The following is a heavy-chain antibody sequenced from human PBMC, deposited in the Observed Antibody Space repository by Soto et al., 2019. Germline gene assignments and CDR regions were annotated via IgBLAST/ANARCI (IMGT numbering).Heavy chain of an antibody. CDR1: GFTFSGSA. CDR3: IRFGESLNAY. D-gene: IGHD3-10*01. V-gene: IGHV3-73*02. CDR2: IRSKANSYAT. J-gene: IGHJ4*02. Sequence: EVQLVESGGGLVQPGGSLKLSCAASGFTFSGSAMHWVRQASGKGLEWVGRIRSKANSYATGYAASVKGRFTISRDDSENTAYLQMNSLKTEDTAVYYCIRFGESLNAYWGQGTLVTVSS.